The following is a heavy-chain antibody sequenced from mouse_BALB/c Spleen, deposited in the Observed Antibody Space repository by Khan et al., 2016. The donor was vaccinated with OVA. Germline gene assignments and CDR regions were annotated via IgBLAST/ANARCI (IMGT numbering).Heavy chain of an antibody. Sequence: QLEESGPDLVKPSQSLSLTCTVTGYSITSGYSWHWIRQFPGNKLEWMGYIYYSGKTNYNPSLKSRISITRDTSKNQFFLQLNSLTTEDTATYNCARSGTTVVDGWYFDVWGEGTTVTVS. J-gene: IGHJ1*01. CDR3: ARSGTTVVDGWYFDV. D-gene: IGHD1-1*01. V-gene: IGHV3-1*02. CDR1: GYSITSGYS. CDR2: IYYSGKT.